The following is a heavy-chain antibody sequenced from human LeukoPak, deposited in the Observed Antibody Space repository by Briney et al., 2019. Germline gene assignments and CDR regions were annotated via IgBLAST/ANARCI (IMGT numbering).Heavy chain of an antibody. CDR1: GGSINSYY. V-gene: IGHV4-59*08. J-gene: IGHJ6*02. CDR3: ARLSKFGSGTYYPDV. D-gene: IGHD3-10*01. Sequence: PSETLSLTCTVSGGSINSYYWTWIRQPPGKGLEWIGYIYYSGSPNYNPSLESRATISGDTSKNQFSLRLSSVTAADTAVYYCARLSKFGSGTYYPDVWGQGTTVTVSS. CDR2: IYYSGSP.